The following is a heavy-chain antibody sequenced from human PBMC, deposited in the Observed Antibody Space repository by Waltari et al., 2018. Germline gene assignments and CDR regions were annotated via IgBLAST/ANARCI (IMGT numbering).Heavy chain of an antibody. D-gene: IGHD5-12*01. CDR3: ASLYSGYEKVSHY. J-gene: IGHJ4*02. CDR2: IIPSLGTA. CDR1: GGTFSSYA. Sequence: QVQLVQSGAEVKKPGSSVKVSCKASGGTFSSYAISWVRQAPGQGLEWMGGIIPSLGTANYAQKFQGRVTMTTDESTSTAYMELSSLRAEDTAVYYCASLYSGYEKVSHYWGQGTLVTVSS. V-gene: IGHV1-69*05.